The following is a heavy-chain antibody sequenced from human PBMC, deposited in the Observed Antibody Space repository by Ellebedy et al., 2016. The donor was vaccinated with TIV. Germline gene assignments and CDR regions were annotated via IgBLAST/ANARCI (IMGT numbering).Heavy chain of an antibody. CDR3: ARVSIVVGTTATRWYFDL. Sequence: SETLSLXXAVYGASLNDYYWTWIRQPAGRGLEWIGRIYTSGSTKYNPSLNSRVTMSVDTSQSQVSLKLSSVTAADTAVYYCARVSIVVGTTATRWYFDLWGRGTLVTVSS. V-gene: IGHV4-59*10. J-gene: IGHJ2*01. CDR1: GASLNDYY. CDR2: IYTSGST. D-gene: IGHD2-2*01.